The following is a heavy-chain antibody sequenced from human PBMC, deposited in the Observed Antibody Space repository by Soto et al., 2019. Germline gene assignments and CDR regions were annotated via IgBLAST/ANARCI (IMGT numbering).Heavy chain of an antibody. V-gene: IGHV3-48*02. CDR2: ISSSSSTI. CDR3: ARDGRYYGSGSYPSYFDY. D-gene: IGHD3-10*01. J-gene: IGHJ4*02. Sequence: PGGSLRLSCAASGFTFSSYSMNWVRQAPGKGLEWVSYISSSSSTIYYADSVKGRFTISRDNAKNSLYLQMNSLRDEDTAVYYCARDGRYYGSGSYPSYFDYWGQGTLVTVSS. CDR1: GFTFSSYS.